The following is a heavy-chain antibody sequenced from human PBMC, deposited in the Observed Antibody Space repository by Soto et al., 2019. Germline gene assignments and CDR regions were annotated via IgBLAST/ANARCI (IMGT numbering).Heavy chain of an antibody. V-gene: IGHV4-31*11. CDR2: IFYLSTT. CDR3: ARDNKRITMVRGALYYFDY. J-gene: IGHJ4*02. D-gene: IGHD3-10*01. Sequence: SETLSLTCAVSGASVKTGGYYWTWIRQFPGKGLEHIGYIFYLSTTYYNPSLASRTTMSLDLSKNQFSLRLTSVTAADTAVYYCARDNKRITMVRGALYYFDYWGQGTLVTVSS. CDR1: GASVKTGGYY.